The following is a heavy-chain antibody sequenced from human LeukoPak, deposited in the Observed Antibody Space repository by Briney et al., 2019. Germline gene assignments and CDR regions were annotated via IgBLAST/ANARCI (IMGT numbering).Heavy chain of an antibody. Sequence: SQTLSLTFDISGDTVSNNSAAWNWLRQSPSRGLEWLGRTYYRSKWYYDYAVSVKSRITISPNTSKNQFSLQLNSVTADDTAVYYCARGFALDFWGQGTMVTVSS. CDR3: ARGFALDF. J-gene: IGHJ3*01. CDR1: GDTVSNNSAA. V-gene: IGHV6-1*01. CDR2: TYYRSKWYY.